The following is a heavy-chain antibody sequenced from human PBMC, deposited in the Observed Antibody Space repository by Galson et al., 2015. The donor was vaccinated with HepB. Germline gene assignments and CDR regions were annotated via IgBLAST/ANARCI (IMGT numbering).Heavy chain of an antibody. Sequence: SLRLSCAASGFTFDDCAMHWVRQAPGKGLEWVSGISWNSGSIGYADSVKGRFTISRDNAKNSLYLQMNSLRAEDTALYYCAKDIGSGYYYGYFDYWGQGTLVTVSS. CDR1: GFTFDDCA. D-gene: IGHD3-22*01. CDR3: AKDIGSGYYYGYFDY. CDR2: ISWNSGSI. J-gene: IGHJ4*02. V-gene: IGHV3-9*01.